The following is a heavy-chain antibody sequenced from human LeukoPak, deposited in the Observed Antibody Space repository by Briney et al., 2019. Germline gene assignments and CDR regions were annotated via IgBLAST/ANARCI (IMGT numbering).Heavy chain of an antibody. CDR2: INTNTGNP. CDR1: GYTFTRYA. CDR3: ARGRIAAAGYDAFDI. V-gene: IGHV7-4-1*02. D-gene: IGHD6-13*01. Sequence: ASVKVSCKASGYTFTRYAMNWVRQAPGQGLEWMGWINTNTGNPTYAQGFAGRFVFSLDTSVSTAYLQISSLKAEDTAVYYCARGRIAAAGYDAFDIWGQGTMVTVSS. J-gene: IGHJ3*02.